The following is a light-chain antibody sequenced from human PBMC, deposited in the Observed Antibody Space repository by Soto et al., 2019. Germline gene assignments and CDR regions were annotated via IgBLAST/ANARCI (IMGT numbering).Light chain of an antibody. CDR3: SSYTSSSTYV. V-gene: IGLV2-14*01. CDR1: SSDVGGYHY. Sequence: QSVLTQPASVSGSPGQSITISCTGTSSDVGGYHYVSWYQQHPGKAPKLMIYDVSNRPSGVSNRFSGSKSGNTASLTISGLQAEDEADYYCSSYTSSSTYVFGTGTKLTGL. J-gene: IGLJ1*01. CDR2: DVS.